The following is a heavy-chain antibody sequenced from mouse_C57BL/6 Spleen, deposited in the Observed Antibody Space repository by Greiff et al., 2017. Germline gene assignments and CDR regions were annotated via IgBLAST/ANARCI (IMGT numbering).Heavy chain of an antibody. V-gene: IGHV1-61*01. D-gene: IGHD1-1*01. Sequence: QVQLQQSGAELVRPGSSVKLSCKASGYTFTSYWMDWVKQRPGQGLEWIGNIYPSDSETHYNQKFKDKATLTVDKSSSTAYMQLSSLTSEDSAVYYCARSHYYYGSTSWFAYWGQGTLVTVSA. CDR3: ARSHYYYGSTSWFAY. J-gene: IGHJ3*01. CDR2: IYPSDSET. CDR1: GYTFTSYW.